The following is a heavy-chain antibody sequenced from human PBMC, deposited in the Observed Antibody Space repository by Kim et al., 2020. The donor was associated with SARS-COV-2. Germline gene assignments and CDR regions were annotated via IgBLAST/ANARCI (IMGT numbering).Heavy chain of an antibody. D-gene: IGHD3-9*01. CDR3: ARLYDILTGYPSWFDP. Sequence: LKGRVTNSVDTSKNQFTLKLSSVTAADTAVYYCARLYDILTGYPSWFDPWGQGTLVTVSS. J-gene: IGHJ5*02. V-gene: IGHV4-34*01.